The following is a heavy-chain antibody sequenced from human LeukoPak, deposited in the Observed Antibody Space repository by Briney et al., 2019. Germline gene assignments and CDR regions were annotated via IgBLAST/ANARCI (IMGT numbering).Heavy chain of an antibody. J-gene: IGHJ4*02. D-gene: IGHD6-13*01. CDR2: ISYDGSNK. CDR1: GFTFSSYA. CDR3: AREGSSSWSFDY. V-gene: IGHV3-30-3*01. Sequence: GGSLRLSCAASGFTFSSYAMHWVRQAPGKGLEWVAVISYDGSNKYYADSVKGRFTISRDNFKNTLYLQMNSLRAEDTVVYYCAREGSSSWSFDYWGQGTLVTVSS.